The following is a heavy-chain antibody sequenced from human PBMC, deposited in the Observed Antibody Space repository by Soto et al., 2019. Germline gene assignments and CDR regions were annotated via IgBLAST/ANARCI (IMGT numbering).Heavy chain of an antibody. V-gene: IGHV1-2*02. Sequence: QVQLVQSGAEVKKPGASVKVSCKASGYTFTGYYMHWVRQAPGQGLEWMGWINPNSGGTNYAQKFQGRVTMTRDTSISTAYMELSRLRSDDTAVYYCARGEMTTVTLRGRDAFDIWGQGTMVTVSS. CDR3: ARGEMTTVTLRGRDAFDI. D-gene: IGHD4-17*01. J-gene: IGHJ3*02. CDR1: GYTFTGYY. CDR2: INPNSGGT.